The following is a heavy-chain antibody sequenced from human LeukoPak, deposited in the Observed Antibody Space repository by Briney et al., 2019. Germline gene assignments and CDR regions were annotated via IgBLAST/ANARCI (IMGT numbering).Heavy chain of an antibody. CDR3: AKDPGYYGSGSFAD. V-gene: IGHV3-23*01. J-gene: IGHJ4*02. Sequence: GGSLRLSCAASGFTFSSYAMTWVRQAPGKGLEWVSAIGGSGVSTYYADSVKGRFTISRDNSKNTLYLQMNSLRAEDTAVYYCAKDPGYYGSGSFADWGQGTLVTVSS. CDR1: GFTFSSYA. D-gene: IGHD3-10*01. CDR2: IGGSGVST.